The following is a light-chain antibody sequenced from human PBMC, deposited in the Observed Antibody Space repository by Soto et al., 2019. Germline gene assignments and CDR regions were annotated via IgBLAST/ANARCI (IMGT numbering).Light chain of an antibody. CDR3: VQQNSYPFT. CDR1: QGIRND. Sequence: DIQMTQSPSTLSASVGDRVNITCRASQGIRNDLGWYQQKPGEDPKRLIYGASSLLSGVPSRFSGSGSGTEFTLTISRLQTEDFATYDCVQQNSYPFTVGQGTRLEIK. CDR2: GAS. J-gene: IGKJ5*01. V-gene: IGKV1-17*01.